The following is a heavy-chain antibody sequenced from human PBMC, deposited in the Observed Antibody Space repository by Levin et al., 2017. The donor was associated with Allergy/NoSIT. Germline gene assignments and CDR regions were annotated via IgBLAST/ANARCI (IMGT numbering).Heavy chain of an antibody. CDR3: AKERRSGNYYFDS. Sequence: GESLKISCAASGFTFTSYGIHWVRQAPGKGLEWVAMTSYDGSNKRYADSVKGRFAVSRDNSRNTLSLQMDSLRPEDTAVYYCAKERRSGNYYFDSWGQGTLVTVSS. D-gene: IGHD1-26*01. CDR2: TSYDGSNK. V-gene: IGHV3-30*18. CDR1: GFTFTSYG. J-gene: IGHJ4*02.